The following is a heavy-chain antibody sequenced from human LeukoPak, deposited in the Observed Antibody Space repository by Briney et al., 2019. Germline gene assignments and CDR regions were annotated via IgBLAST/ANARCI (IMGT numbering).Heavy chain of an antibody. J-gene: IGHJ3*02. CDR1: GFTFSSYE. CDR2: ISSSGSTI. Sequence: GGSLRLSCAASGFTFSSYEMNWVRQAPGKGLEWVSYISSSGSTIYYADSVKGRFTISRDNAKNSLYLQMNSLRAEDTAVYYCAKQRMGAKQGAFDIWGQGTMVTVSS. D-gene: IGHD1-26*01. V-gene: IGHV3-48*03. CDR3: AKQRMGAKQGAFDI.